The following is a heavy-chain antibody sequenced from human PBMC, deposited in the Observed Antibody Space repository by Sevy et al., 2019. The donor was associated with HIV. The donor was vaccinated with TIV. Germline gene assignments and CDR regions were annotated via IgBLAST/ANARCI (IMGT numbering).Heavy chain of an antibody. D-gene: IGHD2-2*02. J-gene: IGHJ4*02. V-gene: IGHV3-23*01. Sequence: GGSLRLSCAASGFTFSSYAMSWVRQAPGKGLEWVSAISGSGGSTYYADSVKGRFTISRDNSKNTLYLQMNSLRAEDTAVYYCAKVYSGTSCYTNVLDYWGQGTLVTVSS. CDR2: ISGSGGST. CDR3: AKVYSGTSCYTNVLDY. CDR1: GFTFSSYA.